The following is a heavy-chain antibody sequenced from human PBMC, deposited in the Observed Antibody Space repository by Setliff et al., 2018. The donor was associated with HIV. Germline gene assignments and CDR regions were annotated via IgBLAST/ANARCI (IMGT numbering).Heavy chain of an antibody. CDR1: GYTFTSYA. V-gene: IGHV1-3*01. Sequence: ASVKVSCKASGYTFTSYAMHWVRQAPGQRLEWMGWINAGNGNTKYSQRFQGRLTVTTDTSTSTVYMELRLLTSDDTAIYYCAREGHVATPGSSEFDPWGQGTLVTVSS. CDR3: AREGHVATPGSSEFDP. J-gene: IGHJ5*02. CDR2: INAGNGNT. D-gene: IGHD2-15*01.